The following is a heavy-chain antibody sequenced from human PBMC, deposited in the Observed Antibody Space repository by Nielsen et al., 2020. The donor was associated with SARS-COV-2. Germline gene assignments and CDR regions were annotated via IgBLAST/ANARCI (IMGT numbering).Heavy chain of an antibody. CDR2: VYYRGST. CDR1: GFTFSSYW. CDR3: AREIEWNFFDY. D-gene: IGHD1-7*01. V-gene: IGHV4-59*13. J-gene: IGHJ4*02. Sequence: GSLRLSCAASGFTFSSYWMSWIRQTPGKGLEWIGYVYYRGSTNYNPSFKSRVTMSVDTSKNQFSLKLNSVSAADTAVYYCAREIEWNFFDYWGQGTLVTVSS.